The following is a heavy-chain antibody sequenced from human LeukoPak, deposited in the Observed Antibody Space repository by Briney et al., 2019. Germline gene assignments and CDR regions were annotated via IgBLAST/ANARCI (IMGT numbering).Heavy chain of an antibody. D-gene: IGHD2-2*03. J-gene: IGHJ4*02. V-gene: IGHV3-74*01. CDR1: GFTFSSYW. CDR2: INSDGSST. CDR3: ARVDPKAPGDYS. Sequence: GGSLRLSCAASGFTFSSYWMHWVRQAPGKGLVWVSRINSDGSSTKYADSVKGRFTISRDNAKNTLYVQMKNLRAEDTAVYYCARVDPKAPGDYSWGRGTLVTVSS.